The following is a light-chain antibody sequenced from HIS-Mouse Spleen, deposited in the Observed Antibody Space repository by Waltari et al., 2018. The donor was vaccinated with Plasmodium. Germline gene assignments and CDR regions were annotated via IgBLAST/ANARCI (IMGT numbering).Light chain of an antibody. Sequence: SYELTQPPSVSVSPGQTASITCSGANLGDKYACWYQQKPGQSPVLVIYQDSKRPSGIPERFSGSTSGNTATLTISGTQAMDEADYYCQAWDSSTVVFGGGTKLTVL. CDR2: QDS. V-gene: IGLV3-1*01. CDR3: QAWDSSTVV. J-gene: IGLJ2*01. CDR1: NLGDKY.